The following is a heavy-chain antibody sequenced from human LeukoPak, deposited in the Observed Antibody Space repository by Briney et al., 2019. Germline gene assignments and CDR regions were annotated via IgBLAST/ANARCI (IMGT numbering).Heavy chain of an antibody. J-gene: IGHJ3*02. D-gene: IGHD3-22*01. V-gene: IGHV4-30-2*01. CDR3: ARDYYDSSGYYYAPAFDI. Sequence: SETLSLTCAVSGGSISSGGYSWSWIRQPPGTGLEWIGYIYHSGSTYYNPSLKSRVTISVDRSKNQFSLKLSSVTAADTAVYYCARDYYDSSGYYYAPAFDIWGQGTMVTVSS. CDR1: GGSISSGGYS. CDR2: IYHSGST.